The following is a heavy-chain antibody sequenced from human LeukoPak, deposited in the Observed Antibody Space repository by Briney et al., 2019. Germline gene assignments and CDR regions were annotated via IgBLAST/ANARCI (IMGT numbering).Heavy chain of an antibody. D-gene: IGHD5/OR15-5a*01. J-gene: IGHJ6*02. Sequence: GSLRLSCAASGFSPSAHGIHWVRQAPGKGLEWLAAIPSDGLRAYYEGSVKARFTVSRDQNTVFLRMYSLRPEDTAVYFCAREHAIYFYSVLDVWGQGTTVTVSS. CDR1: GFSPSAHG. CDR3: AREHAIYFYSVLDV. CDR2: IPSDGLRA. V-gene: IGHV3-30*03.